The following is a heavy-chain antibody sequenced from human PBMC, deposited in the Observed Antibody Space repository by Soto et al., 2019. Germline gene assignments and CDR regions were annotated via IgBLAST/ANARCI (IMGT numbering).Heavy chain of an antibody. CDR2: TYYTADT. V-gene: IGHV4-59*01. Sequence: PSETLSLTCSVSGVSIRSYFWSRIRQPPGKGLEWIGYTYYTADTKYSPSFESRATISADPSKKQFSLSLSPVSAADTALYFCAGSKNRGESIDYWGQGALVTVSS. J-gene: IGHJ4*02. D-gene: IGHD3-10*01. CDR3: AGSKNRGESIDY. CDR1: GVSIRSYF.